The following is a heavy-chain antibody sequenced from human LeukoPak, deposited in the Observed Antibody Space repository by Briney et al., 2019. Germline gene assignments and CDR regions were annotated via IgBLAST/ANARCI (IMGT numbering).Heavy chain of an antibody. D-gene: IGHD2-8*01. CDR1: GFTFSSYA. V-gene: IGHV3-23*01. CDR3: AKGGGDIGVLMVYAIGDYYYGMDV. CDR2: ISGSGGST. Sequence: GGSLRLSCAASGFTFSSYAMSWVRQAPGKGLEWVSAISGSGGSTYYADSVKGRFTISRDNSKNTLYLQMNSLRAEDTAVYYGAKGGGDIGVLMVYAIGDYYYGMDVWGQGTTVTVSS. J-gene: IGHJ6*02.